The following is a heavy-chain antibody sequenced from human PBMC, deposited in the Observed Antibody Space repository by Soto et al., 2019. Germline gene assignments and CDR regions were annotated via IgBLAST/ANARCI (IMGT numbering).Heavy chain of an antibody. J-gene: IGHJ6*02. CDR2: ISYSGST. D-gene: IGHD1-20*01. CDR3: ARDNWNPRVPSYGLDV. V-gene: IGHV4-59*01. CDR1: GDSISSYY. Sequence: SETLSLTCTVSGDSISSYYWSWIRQPPGKGLEWIGYISYSGSTNYNPSLQSRVTISVDTSKNQFSLKLSSVTAADTAVYYCARDNWNPRVPSYGLDVWGQGTKVTVYS.